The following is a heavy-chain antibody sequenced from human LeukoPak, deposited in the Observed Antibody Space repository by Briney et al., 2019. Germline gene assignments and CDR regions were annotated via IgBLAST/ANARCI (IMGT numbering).Heavy chain of an antibody. CDR2: ISYDGSNK. CDR3: ARPTTVTTVFDP. V-gene: IGHV3-30*04. D-gene: IGHD4-17*01. Sequence: GGSLRLSCAASGFTFSSYAMHWVRQAPGKGLEWVAVISYDGSNKYYADSVKGRFTISRDNSKNTLYLQMNSLRAEGTAVYYCARPTTVTTVFDPWGQGTLVTVSS. J-gene: IGHJ5*02. CDR1: GFTFSSYA.